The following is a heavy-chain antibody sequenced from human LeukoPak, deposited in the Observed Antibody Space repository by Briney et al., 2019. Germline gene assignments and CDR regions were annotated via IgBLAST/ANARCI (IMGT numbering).Heavy chain of an antibody. Sequence: PGGSLRLSCAASGFTFSTYSMNWVRQAPGEGLEWVSYITSSSETIYYADSVKGRFTTSRDNARNSLYLQMNSLRAEDTAVYYCARDKHNWNYEGLDYWGQGTLVTVPS. CDR2: ITSSSETI. CDR3: ARDKHNWNYEGLDY. V-gene: IGHV3-48*01. J-gene: IGHJ4*02. D-gene: IGHD1-7*01. CDR1: GFTFSTYS.